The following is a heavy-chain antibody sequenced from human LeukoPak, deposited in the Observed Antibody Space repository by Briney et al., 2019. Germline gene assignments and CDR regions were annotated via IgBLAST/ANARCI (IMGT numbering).Heavy chain of an antibody. J-gene: IGHJ4*02. Sequence: PETLSLTCTVSGGSISSYYWSWIRQPAGKGLEWIGRIYTSGSTNYNPSLKSRVTMSVDTSKNQFSLKLSSVTAADTAVYYCARVEGSGWYRYFDYWGQGTLVTVSS. CDR1: GGSISSYY. D-gene: IGHD6-19*01. V-gene: IGHV4-4*07. CDR3: ARVEGSGWYRYFDY. CDR2: IYTSGST.